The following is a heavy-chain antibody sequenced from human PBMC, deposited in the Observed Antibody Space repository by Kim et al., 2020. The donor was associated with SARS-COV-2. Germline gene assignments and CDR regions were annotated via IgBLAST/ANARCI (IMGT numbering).Heavy chain of an antibody. CDR1: GYTFTGYY. Sequence: ASVKVSCKASGYTFTGYYMHWVRQAPGQGLEWMGWINPNSGGTNYAQKFQGRVTMTRDTSISTAYMELSRLRSDDTAVYYCAREVEIAVAGNWFDPWGQGTLVTVSS. V-gene: IGHV1-2*02. CDR3: AREVEIAVAGNWFDP. CDR2: INPNSGGT. J-gene: IGHJ5*02. D-gene: IGHD6-19*01.